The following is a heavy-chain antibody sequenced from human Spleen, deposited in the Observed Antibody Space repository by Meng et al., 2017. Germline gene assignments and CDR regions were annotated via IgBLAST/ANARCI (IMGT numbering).Heavy chain of an antibody. CDR1: GGTFISYA. Sequence: SVKVSCKASGGTFISYAITWVRQAPGQGLEWMGGLIPIFRTANYAQKFQGRVTITTDESTSTAYMDLTSLRSEDTAVYYCARGGLGAYGTYYYYGMDVWGQGTTVTVSS. V-gene: IGHV1-69*05. D-gene: IGHD3-16*01. CDR3: ARGGLGAYGTYYYYGMDV. CDR2: LIPIFRTA. J-gene: IGHJ6*02.